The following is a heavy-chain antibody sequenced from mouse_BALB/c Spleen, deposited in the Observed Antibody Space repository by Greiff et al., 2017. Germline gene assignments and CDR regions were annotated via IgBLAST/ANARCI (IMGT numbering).Heavy chain of an antibody. CDR3: AHGTYYAMDY. Sequence: VQLQQSGAELAKPGASVKMSCKASGYTFTSYWMHWVKQRPGQGLEWIGYINPSTGYTEYNQKFKDKATLTADKSSSTAYMQLSSLTSEDSAVYYCAHGTYYAMDYWGQGTSVTVSS. CDR1: GYTFTSYW. V-gene: IGHV1-7*01. CDR2: INPSTGYT. D-gene: IGHD2-1*01. J-gene: IGHJ4*01.